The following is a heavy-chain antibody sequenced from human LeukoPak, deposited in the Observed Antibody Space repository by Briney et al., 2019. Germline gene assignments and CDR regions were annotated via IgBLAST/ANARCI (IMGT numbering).Heavy chain of an antibody. J-gene: IGHJ3*02. V-gene: IGHV4-59*12. CDR1: GGSISSYY. CDR2: IYYSGST. D-gene: IGHD6-13*01. Sequence: SETLSLTCTVSGGSISSYYWSWIRQPPGKGLEWIGYIYYSGSTNYNPSLKSRVTISVDTSKNQFSLKLSSVTAADTAVYYCAGSSSFRDAFDIWGQGTMVTVSS. CDR3: AGSSSFRDAFDI.